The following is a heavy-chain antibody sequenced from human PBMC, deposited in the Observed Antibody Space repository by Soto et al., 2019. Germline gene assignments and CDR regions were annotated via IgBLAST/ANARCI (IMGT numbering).Heavy chain of an antibody. CDR3: AKSGASNTCIPTGFDP. CDR2: ITGNGVST. J-gene: IGHJ5*02. Sequence: EVQLWESGGGSVQPGGSLRLSCAVSGFTFSNYAMAWVRQAPGKGLEYVSSITGNGVSTYYAHSVKGRFTISRDNSKNTLYVQMNSLTAEDTAIYYCAKSGASNTCIPTGFDPWGQGTLVTVSS. D-gene: IGHD2-15*01. CDR1: GFTFSNYA. V-gene: IGHV3-23*01.